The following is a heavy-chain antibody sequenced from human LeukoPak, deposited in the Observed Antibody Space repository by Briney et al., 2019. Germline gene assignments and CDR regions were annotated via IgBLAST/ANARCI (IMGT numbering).Heavy chain of an antibody. Sequence: PSETLSLTCTVSGGSISSNSYSWGWIRQPPGKGLEWIVSIYYSGSTYYNPSLKSRVTISVDTSKNQFSLKLSSVTAADTAVYYCASGLTTAGYWGQGTLVTVSS. J-gene: IGHJ4*02. CDR1: GGSISSNSYS. CDR2: IYYSGST. CDR3: ASGLTTAGY. D-gene: IGHD4-17*01. V-gene: IGHV4-39*07.